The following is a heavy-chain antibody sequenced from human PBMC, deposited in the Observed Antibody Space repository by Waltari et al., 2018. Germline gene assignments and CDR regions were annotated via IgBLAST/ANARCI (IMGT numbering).Heavy chain of an antibody. J-gene: IGHJ4*02. V-gene: IGHV4-39*01. CDR3: ARALYCSGGSCYFSLGY. CDR1: GGSISSSSYY. Sequence: QLQLQESGPGLVKPSETLSLTCTVSGGSISSSSYYWGWIRQPPGKGLEWIGSIYYSGSTDYNPSLKSRVTISVDTSKNQFSLKLSSVTAADTAVYYCARALYCSGGSCYFSLGYWGQGTLVTVSS. D-gene: IGHD2-15*01. CDR2: IYYSGST.